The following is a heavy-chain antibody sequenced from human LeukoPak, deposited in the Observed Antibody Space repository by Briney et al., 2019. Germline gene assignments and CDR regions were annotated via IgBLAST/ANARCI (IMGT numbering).Heavy chain of an antibody. V-gene: IGHV5-51*01. D-gene: IGHD6-13*01. Sequence: GESLMISCKGSGYSFTSYWIGWVRQMPGKGLEWMGIIYPGDSDTRYSPSFKGQVTISADKSISTAYLQWSSLKASDTATYYCARMYPHYRSSWRDAFDLWGQGTMVTVSS. CDR3: ARMYPHYRSSWRDAFDL. J-gene: IGHJ3*01. CDR2: IYPGDSDT. CDR1: GYSFTSYW.